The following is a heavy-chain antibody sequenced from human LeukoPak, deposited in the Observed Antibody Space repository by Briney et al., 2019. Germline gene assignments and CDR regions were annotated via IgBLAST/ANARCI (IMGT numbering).Heavy chain of an antibody. Sequence: PGRSLTLSCAPSGLTFSIYGMHWVRHAPDKGLEWVAVISYDGSKKYYADSVKGGFTISRDNSKNTLYLQMDSLRAEDTAVYYCAKDKYDILTGYANWCEGALVTVSS. V-gene: IGHV3-30*18. J-gene: IGHJ4*02. CDR3: AKDKYDILTGYAN. CDR1: GLTFSIYG. CDR2: ISYDGSKK. D-gene: IGHD3-9*01.